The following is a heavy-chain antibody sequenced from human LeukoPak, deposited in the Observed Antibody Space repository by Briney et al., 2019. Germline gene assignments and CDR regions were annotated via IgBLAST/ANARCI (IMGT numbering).Heavy chain of an antibody. Sequence: GGSLRLSCAAFGFTFRTSGMNWVRQAPGKGLEWVSYISSSGTTISYAQSVKGRFTITRDNAQNSLTLHMNTLRADDTAVYYCARGFGVAYYYYSMDVWGKGTTVTISS. CDR3: ARGFGVAYYYYSMDV. CDR1: GFTFRTSG. CDR2: ISSSGTTI. D-gene: IGHD3-3*01. V-gene: IGHV3-48*01. J-gene: IGHJ6*03.